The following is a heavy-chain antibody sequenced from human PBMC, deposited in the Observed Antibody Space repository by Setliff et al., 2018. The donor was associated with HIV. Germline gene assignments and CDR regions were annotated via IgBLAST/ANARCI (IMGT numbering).Heavy chain of an antibody. CDR2: INTRGGST. Sequence: ASVKVSCKTSGTNLLPYYMHWVRQAPGQGLERMGVINTRGGSTSYAQKFQGSVTMTSEPSTYTVYMELSGLTSDDTAFYYCASDAVSCYDWKWFDSWGQGTLVTVSA. J-gene: IGHJ5*01. CDR3: ASDAVSCYDWKWFDS. CDR1: GTNLLPYY. D-gene: IGHD1-1*01. V-gene: IGHV1-46*01.